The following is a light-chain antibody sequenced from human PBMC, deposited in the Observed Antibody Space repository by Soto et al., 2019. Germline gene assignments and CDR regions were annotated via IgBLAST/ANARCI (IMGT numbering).Light chain of an antibody. J-gene: IGLJ2*01. Sequence: QSALTQPASVSGSPGQSITISCTGTNSDVGGYNYVSWYQQHPGKAPKLIISAVTYRPSGVSNRFSGSKSGNTASLTISGLQAEDEADYYCSSYTTTSTLVIFGGGTQLTVL. CDR3: SSYTTTSTLVI. CDR1: NSDVGGYNY. V-gene: IGLV2-14*01. CDR2: AVT.